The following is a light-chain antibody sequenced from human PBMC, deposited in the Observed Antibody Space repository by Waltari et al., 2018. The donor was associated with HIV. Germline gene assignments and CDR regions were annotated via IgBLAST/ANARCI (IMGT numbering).Light chain of an antibody. Sequence: QSVLTPPPSASGTPGQRVTISCSVSSSNIGSKYVYWFQQLPGTAPNPLIHRNNQRPSGVPDRVSGAKSGTSASLAIRGLRAEDEADYYCAAWDDSLSAVVFGGGTKLTVL. V-gene: IGLV1-47*01. CDR1: SSNIGSKY. CDR2: RNN. J-gene: IGLJ3*02. CDR3: AAWDDSLSAVV.